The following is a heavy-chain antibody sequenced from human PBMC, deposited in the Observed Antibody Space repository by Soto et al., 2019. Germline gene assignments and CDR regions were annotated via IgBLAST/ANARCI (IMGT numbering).Heavy chain of an antibody. J-gene: IGHJ5*02. CDR1: GYTFSNYG. V-gene: IGHV1-18*01. Sequence: QVQLVQSGGAVKRPGASVKVSCKTSGYTFSNYGITWVRLAPGQPLEWLGWISLYSDDTNYAQKFQCRVSMTTDPSTTTAYMELRSLRSDDTAVYYCARVVPGAEAWFGPWGQGTLVTVSS. CDR2: ISLYSDDT. D-gene: IGHD2-2*01. CDR3: ARVVPGAEAWFGP.